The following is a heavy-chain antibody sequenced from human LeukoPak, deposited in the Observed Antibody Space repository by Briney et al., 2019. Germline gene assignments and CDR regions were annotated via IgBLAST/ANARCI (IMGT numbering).Heavy chain of an antibody. D-gene: IGHD3-10*01. Sequence: PSETLSLTCAVYGGSFSGYYWSWIRQPPGKGLEWIGEINHSGSTSYNPSLKSRVTISVDTSKNQFSLKLSSVTAADTAVYYCARASYYYGSGSYSFDYWGQGTLVTVSS. V-gene: IGHV4-34*01. CDR2: INHSGST. CDR3: ARASYYYGSGSYSFDY. CDR1: GGSFSGYY. J-gene: IGHJ4*02.